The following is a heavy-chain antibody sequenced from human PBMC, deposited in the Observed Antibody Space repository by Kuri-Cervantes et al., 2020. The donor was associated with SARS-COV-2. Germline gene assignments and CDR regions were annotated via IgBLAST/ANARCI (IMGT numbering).Heavy chain of an antibody. CDR3: AKHSSSWYVLPLSY. Sequence: GESLKISCAASGFTFSSYSMNWVRQAPGKGLEWVSSISSSSSYIYYADSVKGRFTISRDNSKNTLYLQMNSLRAEDTAVYYCAKHSSSWYVLPLSYWGQGTLVTVSS. V-gene: IGHV3-21*04. CDR1: GFTFSSYS. J-gene: IGHJ4*02. CDR2: ISSSSSYI. D-gene: IGHD6-13*01.